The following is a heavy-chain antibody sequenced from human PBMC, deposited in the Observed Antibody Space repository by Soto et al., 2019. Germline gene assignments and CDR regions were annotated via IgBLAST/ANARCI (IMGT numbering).Heavy chain of an antibody. D-gene: IGHD3-22*01. J-gene: IGHJ3*02. CDR2: IIPIFGTA. V-gene: IGHV1-69*13. CDR1: GGTFSSYA. CDR3: ARDHYYDSSGYYYQLSGDAFDI. Sequence: SVKVSCKASGGTFSSYAISWVRQAPGQGLEWMGGIIPIFGTANYAQKFQGRVTITADESTSTAYMELSSLRSEDTAVYYCARDHYYDSSGYYYQLSGDAFDIWAQRTTVTVSS.